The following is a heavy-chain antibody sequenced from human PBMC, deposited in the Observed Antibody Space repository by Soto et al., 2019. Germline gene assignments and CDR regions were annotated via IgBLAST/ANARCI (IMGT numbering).Heavy chain of an antibody. D-gene: IGHD5-18*01. V-gene: IGHV4-39*01. CDR3: ARHAAARRADVVAFQV. CDR2: IFYSGNI. J-gene: IGHJ3*01. CDR1: GGSISRSPYS. Sequence: QLHLQESGPGLVKPSETLSLSCIVSGGSISRSPYSWAWLRQPPGQGLAWLGTIFYSGNIYYSASLQSRVSISVDTSKEQFSLKVRSVTAADTAVYYCARHAAARRADVVAFQVWGQGTPVTVSS.